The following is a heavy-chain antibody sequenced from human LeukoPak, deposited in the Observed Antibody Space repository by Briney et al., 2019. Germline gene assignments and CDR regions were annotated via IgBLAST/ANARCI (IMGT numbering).Heavy chain of an antibody. CDR2: ISGSGGST. V-gene: IGHV3-23*01. J-gene: IGHJ4*02. Sequence: GGSLRLSCAASGFTFSSYAMSWVRQAPGKGLEGVSAISGSGGSTYYADSVKGRFTISRDNSKNTLYLQMNSLRAEDTAVYYCAKARPGVTMIVVVSDFDYWGQGTLVTVSS. CDR1: GFTFSSYA. D-gene: IGHD3-22*01. CDR3: AKARPGVTMIVVVSDFDY.